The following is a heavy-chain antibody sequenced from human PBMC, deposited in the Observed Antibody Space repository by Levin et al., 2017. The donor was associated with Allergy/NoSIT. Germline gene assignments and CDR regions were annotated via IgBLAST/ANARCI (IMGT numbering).Heavy chain of an antibody. CDR2: ISGGGSST. J-gene: IGHJ4*02. V-gene: IGHV3-23*01. Sequence: GESLKISCAASGFTFSSYAMSWVRQAPGKGLEWVSGISGGGSSTNYADSVKGRFTISRDNSKNTLYLQMNSLRAEDTAVYYCAKTGGIAAAGYWGQGTLVTVSS. D-gene: IGHD6-13*01. CDR3: AKTGGIAAAGY. CDR1: GFTFSSYA.